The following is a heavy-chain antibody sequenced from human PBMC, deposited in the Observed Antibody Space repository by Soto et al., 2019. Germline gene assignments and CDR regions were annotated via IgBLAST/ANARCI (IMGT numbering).Heavy chain of an antibody. CDR2: IYYSGST. V-gene: IGHV4-31*03. CDR3: ARATMVRGVDHFDY. Sequence: QVQLQESGPGLVKPSQTLSLTCTVSGGSISSGGYYWRWIRQHPGKGLEWIGYIYYSGSTYYNPSLKSRFTISVDTSKNQFSLKLSSVTAADTAVYYCARATMVRGVDHFDYWGQGTLVTVSS. D-gene: IGHD3-10*01. J-gene: IGHJ4*02. CDR1: GGSISSGGYY.